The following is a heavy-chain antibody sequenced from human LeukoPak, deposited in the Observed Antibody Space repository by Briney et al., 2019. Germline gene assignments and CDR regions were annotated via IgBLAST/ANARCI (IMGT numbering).Heavy chain of an antibody. CDR3: ARQLSGRLMTFDY. CDR2: IYYSGST. J-gene: IGHJ4*02. D-gene: IGHD2-21*02. Sequence: SETLSLTCTVSGGSISSSYWNWIRQPQGKGLEWIGDIYYSGSTTYNPSLKSRVTISIDTSKNQFSLRLSSVTAADTAVYYCARQLSGRLMTFDYWGQGTLVTVSS. V-gene: IGHV4-59*08. CDR1: GGSISSSY.